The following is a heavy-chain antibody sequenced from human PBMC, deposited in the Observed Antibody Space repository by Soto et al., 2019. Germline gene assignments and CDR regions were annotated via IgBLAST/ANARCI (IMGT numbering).Heavy chain of an antibody. D-gene: IGHD2-21*02. CDR2: ISGSGGST. CDR1: GFTFSSYA. Sequence: GGSLRLSCAASGFTFSSYAMSWVRQAPGKGLEWVSAISGSGGSTYYADSVKGRFTISRDNSKNTLYLQMNSLRAKDTAVYYCAKVGGSHIVVVTAIPDSYYYYGMDVWGQGTTVTVSS. V-gene: IGHV3-23*01. J-gene: IGHJ6*02. CDR3: AKVGGSHIVVVTAIPDSYYYYGMDV.